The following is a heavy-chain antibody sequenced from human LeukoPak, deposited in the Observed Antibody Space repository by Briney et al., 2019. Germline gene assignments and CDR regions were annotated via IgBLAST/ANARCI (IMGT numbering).Heavy chain of an antibody. D-gene: IGHD6-6*01. J-gene: IGHJ4*02. V-gene: IGHV4-38-2*02. CDR3: ARRVGSSDCFDY. CDR2: IYYSGST. Sequence: SETLSLTCSVSGYSIISGYYWGWIRQPPGKGLEWIGNIYYSGSTYYNPSLKSRVTISVDTSKNQFSLNLYSVTAADTAVYYCARRVGSSDCFDYWGQGTLVTVSS. CDR1: GYSIISGYY.